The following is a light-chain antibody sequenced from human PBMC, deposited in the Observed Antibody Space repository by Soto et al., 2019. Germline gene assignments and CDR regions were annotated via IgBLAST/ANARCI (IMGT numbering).Light chain of an antibody. CDR1: SSDVGGYDY. J-gene: IGLJ1*01. CDR3: SSYTGGTPSSV. Sequence: QSVLTQPPSASGSPGQSVTISCTGTSSDVGGYDYVSWYQPHPGKAPKLMIYEVTIRPSGVSDRFSGSKSGNTASLTVSGLQAEDEADYYCSSYTGGTPSSVFGPGTKVTVL. CDR2: EVT. V-gene: IGLV2-8*01.